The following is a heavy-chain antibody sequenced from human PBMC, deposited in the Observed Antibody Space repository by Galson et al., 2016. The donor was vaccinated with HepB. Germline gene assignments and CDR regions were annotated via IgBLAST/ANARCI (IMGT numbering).Heavy chain of an antibody. D-gene: IGHD2-8*02. CDR3: TRRGLLTDLLFDY. V-gene: IGHV3-73*01. CDR1: GFTFSDST. J-gene: IGHJ4*02. Sequence: SLRLSCAASGFTFSDSTMHWVRQASGKGLEWVGRIRSKADNYETTYAASVKGRFTISRDDSKNAAFLQRNSLKGEDTAVYYCTRRGLLTDLLFDYWGQGSLVTVYS. CDR2: IRSKADNYET.